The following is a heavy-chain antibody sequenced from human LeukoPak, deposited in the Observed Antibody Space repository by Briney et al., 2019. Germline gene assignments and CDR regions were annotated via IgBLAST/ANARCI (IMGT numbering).Heavy chain of an antibody. CDR2: INPNSGGT. V-gene: IGHV1-2*02. Sequence: GASVKVSCKTSGYSFTSYNLHWVRQAPGQGLEWMGWINPNSGGTNYAQKFQGRVTMTRDTSISTAYIELSRLRSDDTAVYYCARCSCSSTSCYRFSYYYYYMDVWGKGTTVTVSS. D-gene: IGHD2-2*01. J-gene: IGHJ6*03. CDR1: GYSFTSYN. CDR3: ARCSCSSTSCYRFSYYYYYMDV.